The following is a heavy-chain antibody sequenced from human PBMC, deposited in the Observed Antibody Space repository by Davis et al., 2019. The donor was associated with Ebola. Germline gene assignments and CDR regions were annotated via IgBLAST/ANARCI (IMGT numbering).Heavy chain of an antibody. CDR3: ARAGGVVVVAATPPSYYYGMDV. D-gene: IGHD2-15*01. CDR1: GYSISSGYY. J-gene: IGHJ6*02. V-gene: IGHV4-38-2*02. Sequence: PSETLSLTCSVSGYSISSGYYWVWIRQPPGKGLEWIGSIYHSGSSYYSPSLKSRVTISVDTSKNQFSLKLSSVTAADTAVYYCARAGGVVVVAATPPSYYYGMDVWGQGTTVTVSS. CDR2: IYHSGSS.